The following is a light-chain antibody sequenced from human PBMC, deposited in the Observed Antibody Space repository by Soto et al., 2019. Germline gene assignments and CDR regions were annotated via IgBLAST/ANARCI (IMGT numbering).Light chain of an antibody. CDR2: GAS. V-gene: IGKV3-15*01. CDR1: QSVSSN. Sequence: EIVMTQSPATLSVSPGERATLSCRASQSVSSNLAWYQQKPGQAPRLLIYGASTRATGIPARFSGSGSGTELTLTISSLPSEDFAVYYCQQYNNWPWTFGQGTKVEIK. J-gene: IGKJ1*01. CDR3: QQYNNWPWT.